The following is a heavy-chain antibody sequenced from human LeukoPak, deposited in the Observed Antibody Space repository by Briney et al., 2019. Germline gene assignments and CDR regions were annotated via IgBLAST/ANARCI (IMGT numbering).Heavy chain of an antibody. V-gene: IGHV4-39*02. D-gene: IGHD2-21*02. CDR2: IYYSGST. J-gene: IGHJ4*02. CDR3: ARDQAYCGVDCYFDF. Sequence: SETLSLTCSVSGGSISSSHYYWGWIRQPPGKGLEWIGSIYYSGSTDYNTSLRSRLTISVDMSKNQFSLKMRSVTAADTAVYYCARDQAYCGVDCYFDFWGQGTLVTVSS. CDR1: GGSISSSHYY.